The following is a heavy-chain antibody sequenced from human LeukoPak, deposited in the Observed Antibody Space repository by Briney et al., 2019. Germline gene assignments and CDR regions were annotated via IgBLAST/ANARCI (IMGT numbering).Heavy chain of an antibody. Sequence: SETLSLTCTVSGGSISSYYWSWIRQPAGKGLEWIGRIYTSGSTNYNPSLKRRVTMSVDTSKNQFSLKLSSVTAADTAVYYCARAAYYCSSTSCYHNWFDPWGQGTLVTVSS. V-gene: IGHV4-4*07. D-gene: IGHD2-2*01. CDR1: GGSISSYY. CDR2: IYTSGST. J-gene: IGHJ5*02. CDR3: ARAAYYCSSTSCYHNWFDP.